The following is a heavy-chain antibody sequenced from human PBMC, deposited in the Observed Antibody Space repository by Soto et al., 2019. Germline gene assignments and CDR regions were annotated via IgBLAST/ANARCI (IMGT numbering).Heavy chain of an antibody. V-gene: IGHV4-59*01. CDR1: GGSSSSYY. CDR2: IYYSGST. CDR3: ARDQEDYDILTGPTRWFDP. J-gene: IGHJ5*02. Sequence: PLETLPHTCTVSGGSSSSYYWSWIRQPTGKGLEWIGYIYYSGSTNYNPSLKSRVTISVDTSKNQFSLKLSSVTAADTAVYYCARDQEDYDILTGPTRWFDPWGQGTLVTVSS. D-gene: IGHD3-9*01.